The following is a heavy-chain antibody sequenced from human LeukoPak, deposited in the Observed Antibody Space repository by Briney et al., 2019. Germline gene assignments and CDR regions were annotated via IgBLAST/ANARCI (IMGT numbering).Heavy chain of an antibody. J-gene: IGHJ4*02. Sequence: GGSLRLSCAASGFTFSSYAMSWVRQAPGKGLEWVSAISGSGGSTYYADSVKGRFTISRDNAQNSLYLQMNSLRAEDTAVYYCAQSEGFYDSSGTFDYWGQGTLVTVSS. CDR3: AQSEGFYDSSGTFDY. D-gene: IGHD3-22*01. V-gene: IGHV3-23*01. CDR2: ISGSGGST. CDR1: GFTFSSYA.